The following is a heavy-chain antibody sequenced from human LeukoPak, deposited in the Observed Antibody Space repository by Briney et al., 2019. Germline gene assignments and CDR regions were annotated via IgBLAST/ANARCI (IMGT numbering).Heavy chain of an antibody. CDR2: INQDGSEK. J-gene: IGHJ4*02. CDR3: AREGYSDPPGCLTL. V-gene: IGHV3-7*05. D-gene: IGHD2-15*01. CDR1: GFSLSTSW. Sequence: GGSLRLSCAASGFSLSTSWMSWVRQSPGKGLEWVANINQDGSEKYYVDSVKGRFSISRDNAKNSLHLQMSSLRAEDTAVYYCAREGYSDPPGCLTLWGQGTLVTVSS.